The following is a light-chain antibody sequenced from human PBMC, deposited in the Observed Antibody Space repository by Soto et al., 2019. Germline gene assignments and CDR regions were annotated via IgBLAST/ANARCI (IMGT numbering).Light chain of an antibody. CDR3: HQSYSTLIT. J-gene: IGKJ5*01. CDR1: QSISSY. CDR2: AAS. V-gene: IGKV1-39*01. Sequence: DIQMTQSPSSLSASVGDRVTITCRASQSISSYLNWYQQKPGKAPKLLIYAASSLQSGVPSRFRGSESGTDFTLAISRLQPEDFATFYFHQSYSTLITFGQGTRLEIK.